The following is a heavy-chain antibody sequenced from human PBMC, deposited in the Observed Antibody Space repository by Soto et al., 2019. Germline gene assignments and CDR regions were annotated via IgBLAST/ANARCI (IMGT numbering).Heavy chain of an antibody. D-gene: IGHD2-21*02. CDR2: IIPILGIA. CDR3: AGGCCGGDCYSEYYFDY. CDR1: GGTFSSYT. V-gene: IGHV1-69*02. Sequence: QVQLVQSGAEVKKPGSSVKVSCKASGGTFSSYTISWVRQAPGQGLEWMGRIIPILGIANYAQKFQGRVTSTAXXSXSXXYMEQRSLRSDDTVVYYCAGGCCGGDCYSEYYFDYWGQGTLVTVSS. J-gene: IGHJ4*02.